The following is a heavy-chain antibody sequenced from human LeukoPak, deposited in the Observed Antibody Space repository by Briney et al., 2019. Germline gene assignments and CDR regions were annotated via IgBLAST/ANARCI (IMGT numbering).Heavy chain of an antibody. J-gene: IGHJ3*02. CDR3: AREKADWDDAFDI. CDR1: GGSISSYY. V-gene: IGHV4-59*01. D-gene: IGHD3-9*01. Sequence: KPSETLSLTCTVSGGSISSYYWSWIRQPPGKGLEWIGYIYYSGSTNYNPSLKSRVTISVDTSKNQFSLKLSSVTAADTAAYYCAREKADWDDAFDIWGQGTMVTVSS. CDR2: IYYSGST.